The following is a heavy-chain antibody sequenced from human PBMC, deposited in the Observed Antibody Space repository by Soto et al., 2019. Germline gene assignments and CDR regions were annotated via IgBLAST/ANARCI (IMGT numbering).Heavy chain of an antibody. CDR2: IGGRGNSA. Sequence: PGGSLRLSCAASGFIFTNYAMNWVRQAPGKGLEWVSVIGGRGNSAYYADSVQGRFTISRDNSKNTQSLQMSSLTADDTAIYYCVREGRGSFDFWGRGTMVTVSS. J-gene: IGHJ3*01. CDR3: VREGRGSFDF. D-gene: IGHD5-12*01. CDR1: GFIFTNYA. V-gene: IGHV3-23*01.